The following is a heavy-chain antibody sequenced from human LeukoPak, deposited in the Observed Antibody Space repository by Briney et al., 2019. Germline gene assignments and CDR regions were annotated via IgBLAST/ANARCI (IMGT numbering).Heavy chain of an antibody. J-gene: IGHJ4*02. CDR1: GFTFSSYG. Sequence: GGSLRLSCAASGFTFSSYGMHWVRQAPGKGLEWVAVIWYDGSNKYYADSVMGRFTISRDNSKNTLYLQMNSLRAEDTAVYYCAREGIAAAGLLDYWGQGTLVTVSS. D-gene: IGHD6-13*01. V-gene: IGHV3-33*01. CDR2: IWYDGSNK. CDR3: AREGIAAAGLLDY.